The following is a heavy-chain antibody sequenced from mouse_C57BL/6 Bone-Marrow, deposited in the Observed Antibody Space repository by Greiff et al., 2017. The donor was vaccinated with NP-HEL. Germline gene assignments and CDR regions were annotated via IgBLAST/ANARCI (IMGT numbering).Heavy chain of an antibody. D-gene: IGHD1-1*01. CDR1: GFTFSDYY. Sequence: DVKLVESGGGLVQPGGSLKLSCAASGFTFSDYYMYWVRQTPEKRLEWVAYISNGGGSTYYPDTVKGRFTISRDKTKNTLYLQMSRLKSEDTAMYYCARSYYYGSSYYWYFDVWGTGTTVTVSS. CDR3: ARSYYYGSSYYWYFDV. V-gene: IGHV5-12*01. J-gene: IGHJ1*03. CDR2: ISNGGGST.